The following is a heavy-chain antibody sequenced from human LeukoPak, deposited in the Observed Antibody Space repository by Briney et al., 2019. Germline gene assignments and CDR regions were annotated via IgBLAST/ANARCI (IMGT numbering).Heavy chain of an antibody. CDR2: IYYSGSS. J-gene: IGHJ4*02. D-gene: IGHD5-12*01. CDR1: GGSISSHY. V-gene: IGHV4-59*11. CDR3: ARHRPHSGYDGDFDY. Sequence: SETLSLTCTVSGGSISSHYWSWIRQPPGKGLEWIGYIYYSGSSKYNPSLKSRVTISVDTSKNQFSLKLSSVTAADTAVYYCARHRPHSGYDGDFDYWGQGTLVTVSS.